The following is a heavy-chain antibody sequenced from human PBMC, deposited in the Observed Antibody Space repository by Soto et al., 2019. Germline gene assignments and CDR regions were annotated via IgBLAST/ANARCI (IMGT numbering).Heavy chain of an antibody. Sequence: RGESLKISCKGSGYTFTTYWIGWVRQMPGKGLEWMGIIYPGDSDTTYSPSFQGQVTISADKSISTAYLQWNSLKASDSATYYCGRLDSSYYFDYWGQGTLVTVSS. CDR3: GRLDSSYYFDY. V-gene: IGHV5-51*01. J-gene: IGHJ4*02. CDR2: IYPGDSDT. CDR1: GYTFTTYW. D-gene: IGHD3-22*01.